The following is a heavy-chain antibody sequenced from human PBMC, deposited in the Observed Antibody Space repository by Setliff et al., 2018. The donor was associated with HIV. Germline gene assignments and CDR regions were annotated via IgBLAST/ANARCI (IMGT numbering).Heavy chain of an antibody. J-gene: IGHJ4*02. CDR1: GGSISSDNW. D-gene: IGHD2-15*01. CDR2: IHHSGST. V-gene: IGHV4-38-2*01. Sequence: SETLSLTCAVSGGSISSDNWWTWIRQPPGKGLEWIGSIHHSGSTYSNPSLKSRVIISVDTSKNEVSLKVSSVTAADTAVYYCARVDRCSGGSCYFIDYWGQGTLVTVSS. CDR3: ARVDRCSGGSCYFIDY.